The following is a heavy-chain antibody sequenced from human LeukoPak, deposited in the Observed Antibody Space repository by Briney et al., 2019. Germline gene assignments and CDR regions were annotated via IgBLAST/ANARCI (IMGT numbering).Heavy chain of an antibody. D-gene: IGHD3-10*01. CDR3: ARVFDSGSQAYFYYMDV. J-gene: IGHJ6*03. CDR2: IYTSGST. Sequence: SETLSLTCTVSGGSISSYYWSWIRQPAGKGLEWIGRIYTSGSTNYNPSLKSRVTISVDKSKNQFSLKLSSVTAADTAVYYCARVFDSGSQAYFYYMDVWGKGTTVIISS. V-gene: IGHV4-4*07. CDR1: GGSISSYY.